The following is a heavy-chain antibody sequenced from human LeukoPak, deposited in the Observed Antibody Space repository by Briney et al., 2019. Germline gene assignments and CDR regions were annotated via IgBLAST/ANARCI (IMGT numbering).Heavy chain of an antibody. CDR1: GYTFTDYY. CDR2: VDPEDGET. J-gene: IGHJ5*02. Sequence: ATVKISCKVSGYTFTDYYMHWVQQAPGKGLEWMGLVDPEDGETIYAEKFQGRVTITADTSTDTAYMELNSLRSEDTAVYYCATGVSSSSGYNWFDPWGQETLVTVSS. V-gene: IGHV1-69-2*01. CDR3: ATGVSSSSGYNWFDP. D-gene: IGHD6-6*01.